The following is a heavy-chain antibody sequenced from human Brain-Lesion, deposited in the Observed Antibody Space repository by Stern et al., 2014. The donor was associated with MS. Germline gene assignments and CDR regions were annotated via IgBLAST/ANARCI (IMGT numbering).Heavy chain of an antibody. V-gene: IGHV4-59*01. Sequence: QVQLVQSGPGLVKPSETLSLTCSVSDGSMSGFYWTWIRQSPGKGLEWIGYFHYSGSGSTNYNPSLKSRVTISVDASKNQFSLKLKSVTAEDTAVYYCARSVIFNGYHYFEFWGQGTLATVSS. CDR1: DGSMSGFY. J-gene: IGHJ4*02. CDR2: FHYSGSGST. CDR3: ARSVIFNGYHYFEF. D-gene: IGHD3-9*01.